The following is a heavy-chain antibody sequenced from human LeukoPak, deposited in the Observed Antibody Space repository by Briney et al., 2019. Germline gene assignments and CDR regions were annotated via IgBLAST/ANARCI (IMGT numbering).Heavy chain of an antibody. J-gene: IGHJ4*02. D-gene: IGHD3-9*01. CDR1: GFSFSSYA. CDR3: AKGRLRYFDWLFPFDY. CDR2: ISGSGGST. V-gene: IGHV3-23*01. Sequence: GGSLRLSCAASGFSFSSYAMSWVRQAPGKGLEWVSAISGSGGSTYYADSVKGRFTISRDNSKNTLYLQMNSLRAEDTAVYYCAKGRLRYFDWLFPFDYWGQGTLVTVSS.